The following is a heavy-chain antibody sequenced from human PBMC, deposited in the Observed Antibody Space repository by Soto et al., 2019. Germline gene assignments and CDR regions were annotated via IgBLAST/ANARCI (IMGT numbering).Heavy chain of an antibody. V-gene: IGHV1-69*13. D-gene: IGHD3-3*01. Sequence: GASVQVSCKGSGGAFKNYAISWVRQAPGQGLEWVGGILPVFDELNYAPKLQGRVTITADEATSTAHLELGSLTSEDTAVYFCARASDTSGYYYWGQGTLVTVSS. CDR2: ILPVFDEL. J-gene: IGHJ4*02. CDR1: GGAFKNYA. CDR3: ARASDTSGYYY.